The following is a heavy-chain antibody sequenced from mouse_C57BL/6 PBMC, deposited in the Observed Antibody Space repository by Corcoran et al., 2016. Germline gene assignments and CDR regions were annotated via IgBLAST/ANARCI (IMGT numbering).Heavy chain of an antibody. Sequence: EVQLQQSGPELVKPGASVKISCKASGYTFTDYYMNWVKQSHGKSLEWIGDINPNNGGTSYNQKFKGKATLTVDKSSSTAYMELRSLTSEDSAAYYCARNYYAMDYWGQGTSVTVSS. CDR3: ARNYYAMDY. J-gene: IGHJ4*01. CDR1: GYTFTDYY. CDR2: INPNNGGT. V-gene: IGHV1-26*01.